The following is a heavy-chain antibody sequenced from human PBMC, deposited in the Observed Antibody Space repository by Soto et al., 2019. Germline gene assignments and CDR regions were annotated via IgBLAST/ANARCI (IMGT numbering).Heavy chain of an antibody. Sequence: GGSLRLSCAACGFSVSSYAMSWVRQAPGKGLEWVSAISGSGGSTYYADSVKGRFTISRDSSKNTLYLQMNSLRAEDTAVYYCAKGSLLRYFDWYGYWGQGTLVTVSS. CDR2: ISGSGGST. D-gene: IGHD3-9*01. V-gene: IGHV3-23*01. CDR1: GFSVSSYA. J-gene: IGHJ4*02. CDR3: AKGSLLRYFDWYGY.